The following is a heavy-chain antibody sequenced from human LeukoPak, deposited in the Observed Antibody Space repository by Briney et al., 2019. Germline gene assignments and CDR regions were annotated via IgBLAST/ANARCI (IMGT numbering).Heavy chain of an antibody. Sequence: AGGSLRLSCAASGFTFSTYAMSWVRQAPGKGLEWVSAISGGGDRTFYADVVEGRFTVSRDNFKNTLYLQMNGLRAEDTAEYYCARYCISTNCDVSSHYGMDVWGQGTTVTVSS. V-gene: IGHV3-23*01. CDR2: ISGGGDRT. J-gene: IGHJ6*02. CDR3: ARYCISTNCDVSSHYGMDV. D-gene: IGHD2-2*01. CDR1: GFTFSTYA.